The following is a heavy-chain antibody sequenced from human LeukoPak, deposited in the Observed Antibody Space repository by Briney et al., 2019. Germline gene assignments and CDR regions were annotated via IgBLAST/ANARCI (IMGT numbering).Heavy chain of an antibody. CDR3: ARVPHPNTAMVTFSYGMDV. D-gene: IGHD5-18*01. J-gene: IGHJ6*02. V-gene: IGHV3-21*01. CDR1: GFTFSSYS. CDR2: ISSSSSYI. Sequence: GGSLRLSCAASGFTFSSYSMNWVRQAPGKGLEWVSSISSSSSYIYYADSVKGRFTISRDNAKNSLYLQMNSLRAEDTAVYYCARVPHPNTAMVTFSYGMDVWGQGTTVTVSS.